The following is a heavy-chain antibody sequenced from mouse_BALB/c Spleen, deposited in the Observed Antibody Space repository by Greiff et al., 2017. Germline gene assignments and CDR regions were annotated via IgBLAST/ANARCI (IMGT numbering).Heavy chain of an antibody. Sequence: EVKLVESGPGLVKPSQSLSLTCTVTGYSITSDYAWNWIRQFPGNKLEWMGYISYSGSTSYNPSLKSRISITRDTSKNQFFLQLNSVTTEDTATYYCASLDSSGYDAMDYWGQGTSVTVSS. D-gene: IGHD3-2*01. V-gene: IGHV3-2*02. CDR2: ISYSGST. CDR3: ASLDSSGYDAMDY. CDR1: GYSITSDYA. J-gene: IGHJ4*01.